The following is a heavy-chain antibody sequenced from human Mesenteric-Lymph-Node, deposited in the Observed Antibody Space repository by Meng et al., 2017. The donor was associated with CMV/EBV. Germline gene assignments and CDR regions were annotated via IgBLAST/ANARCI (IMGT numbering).Heavy chain of an antibody. V-gene: IGHV3-30*04. D-gene: IGHD3-3*01. J-gene: IGHJ4*02. CDR1: GFSFSSYA. CDR3: ARDPGFWSGYCDS. CDR2: VSYDGSNK. Sequence: AASGFSFSSYATSWVRQAPGKGLEWGAVVSYDGSNKYYADPVKGRFTISRDNSKNTLYLQMNSLRAEDTAVYYCARDPGFWSGYCDSWGQGTLVTVSS.